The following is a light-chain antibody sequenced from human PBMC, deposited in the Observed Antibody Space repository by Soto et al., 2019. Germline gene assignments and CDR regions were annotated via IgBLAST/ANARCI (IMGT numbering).Light chain of an antibody. CDR1: QSISSW. J-gene: IGKJ3*01. CDR3: QQYNSYPFT. CDR2: DAS. Sequence: DIQMTHSPSTLSASVGDRVTITCRASQSISSWLAWYQQKPGKAPKLLIYDASSWESGVPSRFSGSGSGTEFTLTISSLQPDDFATYYCQQYNSYPFTFGPGTKVDIK. V-gene: IGKV1-5*01.